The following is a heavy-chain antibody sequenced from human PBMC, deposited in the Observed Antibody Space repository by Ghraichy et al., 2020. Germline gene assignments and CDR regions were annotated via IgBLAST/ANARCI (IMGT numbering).Heavy chain of an antibody. J-gene: IGHJ6*02. D-gene: IGHD3-3*01. CDR1: GYTLTELS. V-gene: IGHV1-24*01. Sequence: ASVKVSCKVSGYTLTELSMHWVRQAPGKGLEWMGGFDPEDGETIYAQKFQGRVTMTEDTSTDTAYMELSSLRSEDTAVYYCATGAANFWSGHSTSYYYYGMDVWGQGTTVTVSS. CDR2: FDPEDGET. CDR3: ATGAANFWSGHSTSYYYYGMDV.